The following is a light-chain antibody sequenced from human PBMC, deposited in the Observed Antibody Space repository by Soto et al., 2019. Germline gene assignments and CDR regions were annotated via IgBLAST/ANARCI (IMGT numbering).Light chain of an antibody. CDR3: QQYNNWPRT. J-gene: IGKJ5*01. CDR2: AAS. Sequence: IAMTQSPSTLSVSPGESATLSCGASQSVSSNVAWYQQKPGQAPRLLIYAASTRATGIPDRFSGSGSGTEFTLTISGLQPEDFAMYYCQQYNNWPRTFGQGTQLEIK. CDR1: QSVSSN. V-gene: IGKV3-15*01.